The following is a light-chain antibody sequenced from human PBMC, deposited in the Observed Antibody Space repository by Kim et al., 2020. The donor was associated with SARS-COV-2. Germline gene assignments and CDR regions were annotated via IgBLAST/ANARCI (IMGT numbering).Light chain of an antibody. CDR2: DDT. CDR1: VSGEYR. V-gene: IGLV3-21*02. CDR3: QVWQTGGDRVV. J-gene: IGLJ2*01. Sequence: APVQTARIACGGDVSGEYRVHWYQQKPGQAPLLVIYDDTDRPSGIPERFSGSNSGTTVTLTISSVEAGDEADYYCQVWQTGGDRVVFGGGTQLTVL.